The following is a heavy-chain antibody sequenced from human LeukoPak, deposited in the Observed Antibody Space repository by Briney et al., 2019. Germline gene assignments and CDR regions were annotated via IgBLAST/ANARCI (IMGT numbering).Heavy chain of an antibody. CDR2: VSGSGANT. Sequence: PGGSLRLSCAASGFSFSSHAMNWVRQAPGKGLEWVSGVSGSGANTYYADSVKGRFTISRDNSKNTLSLVMDSLRVEDTAVYYCANGLGTSSAKVGIYYYHGKDVWGQGTTVTVSS. D-gene: IGHD2-2*01. CDR1: GFSFSSHA. J-gene: IGHJ6*02. V-gene: IGHV3-23*01. CDR3: ANGLGTSSAKVGIYYYHGKDV.